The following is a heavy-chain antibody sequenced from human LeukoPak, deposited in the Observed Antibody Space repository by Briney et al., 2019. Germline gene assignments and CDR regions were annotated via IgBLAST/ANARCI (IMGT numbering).Heavy chain of an antibody. CDR2: ISDSGNT. CDR3: ARRTALKNAFDL. V-gene: IGHV4-59*08. J-gene: IGHJ3*01. Sequence: SETLSLTCAVSGGSIINYFWGWIRQPPGKGLEFIGYISDSGNTNYSPSLKSRLTISVDTSKNQFSLRLGSLSAAGTAVYYCARRTALKNAFDLWGQGTMVTVSS. CDR1: GGSIINYF.